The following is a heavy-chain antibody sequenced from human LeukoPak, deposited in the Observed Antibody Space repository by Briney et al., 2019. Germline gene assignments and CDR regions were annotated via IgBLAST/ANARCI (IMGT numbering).Heavy chain of an antibody. D-gene: IGHD6-13*01. J-gene: IGHJ4*02. CDR2: IIPISGTA. Sequence: SVKVSCKASGGTFSSYAISWVRQAPGQGPEWMGGIIPISGTANYAQKFQGRVTITADESTSTAYMELSSLRSEDTAVYYCARDRDSSSLSLFGCWGQGTLVTVSS. CDR1: GGTFSSYA. V-gene: IGHV1-69*13. CDR3: ARDRDSSSLSLFGC.